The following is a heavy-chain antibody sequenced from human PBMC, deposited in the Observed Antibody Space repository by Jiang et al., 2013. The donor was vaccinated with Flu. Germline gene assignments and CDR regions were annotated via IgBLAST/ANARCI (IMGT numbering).Heavy chain of an antibody. CDR3: AKDGTVTTRGSYLDY. D-gene: IGHD4-17*01. Sequence: VQLLESGGGLVQPGGSLRLSCAASGFTFGIYAMNWVRQAPGKGLEWVSSISDSGGSTYYADSVKGRLTISRDNSKNTLYLEMNSLRTEDTAVYYCAKDGTVTTRGSYLDYWGQGTLVTVSS. V-gene: IGHV3-23*01. CDR1: GFTFGIYA. J-gene: IGHJ4*02. CDR2: ISDSGGST.